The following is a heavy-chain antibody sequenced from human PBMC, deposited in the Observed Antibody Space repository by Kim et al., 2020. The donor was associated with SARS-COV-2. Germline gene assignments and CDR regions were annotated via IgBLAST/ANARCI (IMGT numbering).Heavy chain of an antibody. Sequence: SETLSLTCTVSGGSISSGGYYWSWIRQHPGKGLEWIGYIYYSGSTYYNPSLKSRVTISVDTSKNQFSLKLSSVTAADTAVYYCARGAMTRRRYYFDYWGQGTLVTVSS. D-gene: IGHD2-2*01. J-gene: IGHJ4*02. CDR1: GGSISSGGYY. CDR3: ARGAMTRRRYYFDY. V-gene: IGHV4-31*03. CDR2: IYYSGST.